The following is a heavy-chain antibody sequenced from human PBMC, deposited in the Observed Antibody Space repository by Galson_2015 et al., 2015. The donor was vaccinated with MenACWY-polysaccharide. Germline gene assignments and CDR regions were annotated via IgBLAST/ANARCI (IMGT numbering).Heavy chain of an antibody. CDR2: ISGGGAMI. D-gene: IGHD5-18*01. V-gene: IGHV3-48*03. CDR3: ARDRGSYDAYDI. CDR1: GFTFSTYE. J-gene: IGHJ3*02. Sequence: SLRLSCAASGFTFSTYEMNWVRQSPEKGLQWIAYISGGGAMIHYADSVKGRLTISRDNAKDSLYLEMNSLTAEDTGLYYCARDRGSYDAYDIWGQGTVVTVSS.